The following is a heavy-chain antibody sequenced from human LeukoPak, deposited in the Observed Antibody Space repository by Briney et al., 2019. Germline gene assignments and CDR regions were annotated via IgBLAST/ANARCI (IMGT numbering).Heavy chain of an antibody. CDR3: ARDLIWYSGSYYVWFDP. J-gene: IGHJ5*02. Sequence: AASVKVSCKASGYTFTSYYMHWVRQAPGQGLEWMGWISAYNGNTKYAQKFQGRVTMTTDTSTSTAYMELRSLRSDDTAVYYCARDLIWYSGSYYVWFDPWGQGTLVTVSS. CDR1: GYTFTSYY. V-gene: IGHV1-18*04. D-gene: IGHD1-26*01. CDR2: ISAYNGNT.